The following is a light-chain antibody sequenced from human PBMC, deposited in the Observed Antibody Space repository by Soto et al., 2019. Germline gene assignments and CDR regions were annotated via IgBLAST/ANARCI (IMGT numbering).Light chain of an antibody. Sequence: EMVMTQSPATLSVSQEERATLSCRASQSVSSNLAWYQQKPGQAPRLLIYGASTRATGIPARFSGSGSGTEFTLTISSLQSEDFAVYYCQQYNNLPEITFGQGTRLEIK. J-gene: IGKJ5*01. CDR3: QQYNNLPEIT. CDR2: GAS. V-gene: IGKV3-15*01. CDR1: QSVSSN.